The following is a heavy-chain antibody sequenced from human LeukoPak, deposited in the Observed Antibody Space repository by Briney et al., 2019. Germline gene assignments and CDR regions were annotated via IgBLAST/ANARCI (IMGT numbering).Heavy chain of an antibody. CDR1: GGTFSSYA. J-gene: IGHJ4*02. V-gene: IGHV1-2*02. CDR3: ASASVIAAAGTLDY. CDR2: INPNSGGT. Sequence: ASVKVSCKASGGTFSSYAISWVRQAPGQGLEWMGWINPNSGGTNYAQKFQGRVTMTRDTSISTAYMELSRLRSDDTAVYYCASASVIAAAGTLDYWGQGTLVTVSS. D-gene: IGHD6-13*01.